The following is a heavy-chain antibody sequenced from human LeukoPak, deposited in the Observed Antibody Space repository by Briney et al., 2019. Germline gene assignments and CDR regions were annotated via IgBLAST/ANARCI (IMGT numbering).Heavy chain of an antibody. CDR1: GFTFSNYA. CDR3: ARDRGYDYVWGSYRYTDPFDY. V-gene: IGHV3-21*01. Sequence: PGGSLRLSCAASGFTFSNYAMNWVRQAPGKGLEWVSSISSSSSYIYYADSVKGRFTISRDNAKNSLYLQMNSLRAEDTAVYYCARDRGYDYVWGSYRYTDPFDYWGQGTLVTVSS. CDR2: ISSSSSYI. D-gene: IGHD3-16*02. J-gene: IGHJ4*02.